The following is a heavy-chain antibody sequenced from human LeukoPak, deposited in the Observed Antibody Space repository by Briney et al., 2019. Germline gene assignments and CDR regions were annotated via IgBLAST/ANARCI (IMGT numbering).Heavy chain of an antibody. V-gene: IGHV4-39*01. Sequence: PPESLSLTCIVSGGXISSSSYYWGWIRQPPGKWLEWIGSIYYSGSTYYNPSLKSRVTISVDTSKNQFSLKLSSVTAADTAVYYCARHSPAGTNFLDYWGQGTLVTVSS. CDR2: IYYSGST. CDR3: ARHSPAGTNFLDY. D-gene: IGHD6-13*01. CDR1: GGXISSSSYY. J-gene: IGHJ4*02.